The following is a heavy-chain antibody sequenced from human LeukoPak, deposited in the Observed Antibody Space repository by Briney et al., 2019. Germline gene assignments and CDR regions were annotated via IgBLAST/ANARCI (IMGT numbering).Heavy chain of an antibody. V-gene: IGHV3-23*01. CDR2: ISGSGGST. CDR1: GFTFSSYA. CDR3: ARVKQRGSGWGSDYYYGMDV. J-gene: IGHJ6*02. Sequence: SGGSLRLSCAASGFTFSSYAMSWVRQAPGKGLEWVSAISGSGGSTYYADSVKGRFTISRDNSKNTLYLQMNSMRAEDTAVYYCARVKQRGSGWGSDYYYGMDVWGQGTTVTVSS. D-gene: IGHD6-19*01.